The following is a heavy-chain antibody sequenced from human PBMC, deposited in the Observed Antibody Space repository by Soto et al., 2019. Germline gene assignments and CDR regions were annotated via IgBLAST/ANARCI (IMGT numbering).Heavy chain of an antibody. V-gene: IGHV1-69*01. CDR1: GGTFSSYA. Sequence: QVQLVQSGAEVKKPGSSVKVSCKASGGTFSSYAISWVRQAPGQGLEWMGGIIPIFGTANYAQKFQGRVTITADESTSTAYRELSSLRSEDTAVYYCARHIDQITGTYYYYYGMDVWGQGTTVTVS. CDR2: IIPIFGTA. J-gene: IGHJ6*02. CDR3: ARHIDQITGTYYYYYGMDV. D-gene: IGHD1-20*01.